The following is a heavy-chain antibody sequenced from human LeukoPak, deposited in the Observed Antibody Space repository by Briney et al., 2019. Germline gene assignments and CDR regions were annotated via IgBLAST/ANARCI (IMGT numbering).Heavy chain of an antibody. J-gene: IGHJ1*01. CDR1: GGSISSYY. CDR3: ARVGIRYYYGSGSSAEYFQH. V-gene: IGHV4-4*07. CDR2: IYTSGST. D-gene: IGHD3-10*01. Sequence: SETLSLTCTVSGGSISSYYWSWIRQPAGKGLEWIGRIYTSGSTNYNPSLKSRVTMSVDTSKNQFSLKLSSVTAADTAVYYCARVGIRYYYGSGSSAEYFQHWGQGTLVTVSS.